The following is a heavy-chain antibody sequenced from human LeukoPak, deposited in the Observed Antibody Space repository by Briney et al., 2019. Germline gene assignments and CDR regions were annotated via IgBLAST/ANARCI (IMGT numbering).Heavy chain of an antibody. CDR1: GYSISSGYY. D-gene: IGHD4-23*01. CDR3: ARGGGNGGGWVGHYYYMDV. CDR2: MYHSGGA. V-gene: IGHV4-38-2*01. Sequence: SETLSLTCAVSGYSISSGYYWAWIRQPPGKGLEWIGSMYHSGGAYYNPSLKSRVTISVDTSKNQFSLNLRSVTAADTAVYYCARGGGNGGGWVGHYYYMDVWGKGTTVTVSS. J-gene: IGHJ6*03.